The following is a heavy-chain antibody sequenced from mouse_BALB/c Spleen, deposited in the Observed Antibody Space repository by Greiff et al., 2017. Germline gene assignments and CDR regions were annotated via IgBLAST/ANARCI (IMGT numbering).Heavy chain of an antibody. CDR2: IDPENGNT. Sequence: VQLQQSGAELVRPGALVKLSCKASGFNIKDYYMHWVKQRPEQGLEWIGWIDPENGNTIYDPKFQGKASITADTSSNTAYLQLSSLTSEDTAVYYCAREGYGNYLAWFAYWGQGTLVTVSA. D-gene: IGHD2-10*02. CDR1: GFNIKDYY. CDR3: AREGYGNYLAWFAY. V-gene: IGHV14-1*02. J-gene: IGHJ3*01.